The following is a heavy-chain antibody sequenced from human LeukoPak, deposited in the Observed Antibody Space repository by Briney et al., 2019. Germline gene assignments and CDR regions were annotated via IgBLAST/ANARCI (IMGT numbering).Heavy chain of an antibody. CDR1: GGSVSSGSYY. Sequence: PSETLSLTCTVSGGSVSSGSYYWSWIRQPPGKGLEWIGYIYYSGSTNYNPSLKSRVTISVDTSKNQFSLKLSSVTAADTAVYYCARASRWLQRPIDYWGQGTLVTVSS. D-gene: IGHD5-24*01. J-gene: IGHJ4*02. CDR3: ARASRWLQRPIDY. CDR2: IYYSGST. V-gene: IGHV4-61*01.